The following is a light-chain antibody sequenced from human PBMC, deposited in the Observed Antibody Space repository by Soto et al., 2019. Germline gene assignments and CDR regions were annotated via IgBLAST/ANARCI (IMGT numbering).Light chain of an antibody. CDR2: DVS. J-gene: IGLJ1*01. V-gene: IGLV2-14*01. CDR3: NSHTSGSALPV. Sequence: QSVLTQPASVSGSPGQSITISCTGTSRDIVGFNYVSWYQQYLGKVPKLMIYDVSHRPSGVSNRFSGSKSGNTASLTISGLQAEDEADYYCNSHTSGSALPVSGTGTKVTVL. CDR1: SRDIVGFNY.